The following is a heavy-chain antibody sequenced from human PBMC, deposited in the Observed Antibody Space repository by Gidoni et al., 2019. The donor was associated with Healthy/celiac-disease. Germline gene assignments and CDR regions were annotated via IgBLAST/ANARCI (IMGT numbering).Heavy chain of an antibody. V-gene: IGHV4-39*01. CDR1: GGSISSSSYY. CDR3: ARHPVLTGWFDP. CDR2: IYYSGST. Sequence: QLQLQESCPGLVKHSETLSLTCTVPGGSISSSSYYWGWTRQPPGKGLEWIGSIYYSGSTYYNPSLKSRVTISVDTSKNQFSLKLSSVTAADTAVYYCARHPVLTGWFDPWGQGTLVTVSS. D-gene: IGHD3-16*01. J-gene: IGHJ5*02.